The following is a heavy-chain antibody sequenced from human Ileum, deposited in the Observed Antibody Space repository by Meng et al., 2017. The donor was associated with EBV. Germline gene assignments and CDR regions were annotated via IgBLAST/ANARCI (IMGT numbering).Heavy chain of an antibody. D-gene: IGHD3-10*01. Sequence: EVQVVESXXGLVKXGGSLRLSCAASGLTFNEAWMTWVRQAPGKGLEWVGRIKSKTDGGTTDYAAPVKGRFSISRDDSKNTLYLQMNSLKTEDTAVYYCIHYGSGSYSTDHWGQGPLGTVAS. CDR1: GLTFNEAW. J-gene: IGHJ4*02. V-gene: IGHV3-15*01. CDR2: IKSKTDGGTT. CDR3: IHYGSGSYSTDH.